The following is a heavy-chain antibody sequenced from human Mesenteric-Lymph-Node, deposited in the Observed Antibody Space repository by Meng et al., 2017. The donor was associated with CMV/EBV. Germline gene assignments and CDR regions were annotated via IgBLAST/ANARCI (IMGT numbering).Heavy chain of an antibody. Sequence: GESLKISCAASGFTFSTYAMSWVRQAPGKGLEWVSGIGGSGGSTFYADSVKGRFTISRDNSKNTVYLQMNSLRADDTAVYYCAKDSDYDSFDFWGQGTLVTVSS. V-gene: IGHV3-23*01. CDR3: AKDSDYDSFDF. CDR2: IGGSGGST. J-gene: IGHJ4*02. D-gene: IGHD5-12*01. CDR1: GFTFSTYA.